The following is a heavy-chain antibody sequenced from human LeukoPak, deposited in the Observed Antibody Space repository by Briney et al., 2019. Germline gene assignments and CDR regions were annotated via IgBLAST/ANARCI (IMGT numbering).Heavy chain of an antibody. CDR2: ISDSAGAT. CDR3: ARDGDSGSLYFDY. J-gene: IGHJ4*02. Sequence: PGGSLILSCAASGFTFSNCAMTWVRQAPGKGLEWVSSISDSAGATYYADSVRGRFTISRDNSGSTLYLQMNSLRADDTAVYYCARDGDSGSLYFDYWGQGTLVTVSS. D-gene: IGHD1-26*01. V-gene: IGHV3-23*01. CDR1: GFTFSNCA.